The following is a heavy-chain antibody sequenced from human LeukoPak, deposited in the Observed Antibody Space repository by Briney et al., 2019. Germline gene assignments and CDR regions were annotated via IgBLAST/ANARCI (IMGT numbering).Heavy chain of an antibody. CDR2: IQSDGSQE. J-gene: IGHJ4*02. CDR1: GFIFSHFG. V-gene: IGHV3-33*01. D-gene: IGHD3-10*01. Sequence: GGSLRLSCATSGFIFSHFGMHWVRQAPGKGLEWVAAIQSDGSQEYFADSVKGRSTISRDKSKSTMYLQIDALRAEDTAVYYCARDSCLIKTCLDYWGQGTLVTVSS. CDR3: ARDSCLIKTCLDY.